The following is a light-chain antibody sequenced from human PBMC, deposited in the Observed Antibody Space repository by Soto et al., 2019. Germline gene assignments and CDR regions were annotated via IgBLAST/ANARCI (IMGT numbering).Light chain of an antibody. CDR1: STYVGGYNY. J-gene: IGLJ2*01. CDR3: CAYAVSYTLV. Sequence: QSALTQPRSVSGSPGQSVTISCTGTSTYVGGYNYVSWYQQLPGKAPKLLIYGVSNRPSGVPDRFSGSKSGNTASLTISGLQDEDEYDYYCCAYAVSYTLVFGGGTKVTVL. V-gene: IGLV2-11*01. CDR2: GVS.